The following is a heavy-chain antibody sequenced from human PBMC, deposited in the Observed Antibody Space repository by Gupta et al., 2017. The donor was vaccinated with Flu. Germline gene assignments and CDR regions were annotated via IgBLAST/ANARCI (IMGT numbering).Heavy chain of an antibody. CDR2: ISGSGSNK. V-gene: IGHV3-23*01. Sequence: QARGKRLDWLSDISGSGSNKYYEDSVKGRVTISRDSSNNTLYLQTNSRRAVETAIYYCAKVGVGDYALRYFDYGGQGTLVTVSS. CDR3: AKVGVGDYALRYFDY. D-gene: IGHD3-16*01. J-gene: IGHJ4*02.